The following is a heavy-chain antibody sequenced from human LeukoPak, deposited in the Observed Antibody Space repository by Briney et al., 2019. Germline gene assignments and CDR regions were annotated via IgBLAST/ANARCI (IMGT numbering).Heavy chain of an antibody. CDR2: IRSKAYGGTT. V-gene: IGHV3-49*04. D-gene: IGHD2-2*01. J-gene: IGHJ4*02. CDR3: ARWSAALDY. Sequence: GGSLRLSCTASGFTFGDYAMSWVRQSPGKGLEWVGFIRSKAYGGTTEYAASVKGRFTISRDDSKSIAYLQMNSLRAEDTAVYYCARWSAALDYWGQGPLVTVSS. CDR1: GFTFGDYA.